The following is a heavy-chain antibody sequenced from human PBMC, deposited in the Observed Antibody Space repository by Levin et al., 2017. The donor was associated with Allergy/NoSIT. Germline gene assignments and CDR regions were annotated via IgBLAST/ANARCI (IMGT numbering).Heavy chain of an antibody. Sequence: GASVKVSCKASGGTFSSYTISWVRQAPGQGLEWMGRIFPVLGITNYAQKFQGRVTITADKSTSTAYMELSSLRSEDTAVYYCARDGVYCSGGSCYSGWGQGTLVTVSS. CDR2: IFPVLGIT. CDR3: ARDGVYCSGGSCYSG. J-gene: IGHJ4*02. CDR1: GGTFSSYT. V-gene: IGHV1-69*04. D-gene: IGHD2-15*01.